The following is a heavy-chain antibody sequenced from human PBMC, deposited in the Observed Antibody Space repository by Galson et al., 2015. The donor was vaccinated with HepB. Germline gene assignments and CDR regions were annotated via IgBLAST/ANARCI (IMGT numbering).Heavy chain of an antibody. J-gene: IGHJ6*02. Sequence: TLSLTCTVSGGSISSGSYYWSWIRQPAGKGLEWIGRIYTSGSTNYNPSLKSRVTMSVDTSKNQFSPKLSSVTAADTAVYYCARDRGVEVRYCSSTSCSTESNYYYYGMDVWGQGTTVTVSS. CDR2: IYTSGST. CDR1: GGSISSGSYY. CDR3: ARDRGVEVRYCSSTSCSTESNYYYYGMDV. D-gene: IGHD2-2*01. V-gene: IGHV4-61*02.